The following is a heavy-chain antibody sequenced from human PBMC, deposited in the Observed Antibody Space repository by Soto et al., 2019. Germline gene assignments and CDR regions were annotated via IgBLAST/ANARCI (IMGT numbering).Heavy chain of an antibody. V-gene: IGHV1-18*01. D-gene: IGHD3-22*01. J-gene: IGHJ3*02. CDR3: ARAGAFYETSGYPWSTFEI. Sequence: QVHLVQSGAEVKKPGASVKVSCKASGYTLTSYGISWVRQAPGQGLQWMGWISAYNGNTNYADKFQGRVTMTTDPSTSTAHMEVRSLRSDDTAVYYCARAGAFYETSGYPWSTFEIWGQGTMVTVSS. CDR1: GYTLTSYG. CDR2: ISAYNGNT.